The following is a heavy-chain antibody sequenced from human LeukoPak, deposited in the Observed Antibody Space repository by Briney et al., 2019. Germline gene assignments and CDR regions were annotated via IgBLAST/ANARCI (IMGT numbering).Heavy chain of an antibody. J-gene: IGHJ4*02. Sequence: GGSLRLSCAASGFTFSSYAMSWVRQAPGKGLEWVSAISGSGGSTYYADSVKGRFTISRDNSKNTLYLQMNSLRAEDTAVYYCAKTPWGVITTYYFDYWGQGTLVTVSS. CDR2: ISGSGGST. D-gene: IGHD3-22*01. CDR3: AKTPWGVITTYYFDY. V-gene: IGHV3-23*01. CDR1: GFTFSSYA.